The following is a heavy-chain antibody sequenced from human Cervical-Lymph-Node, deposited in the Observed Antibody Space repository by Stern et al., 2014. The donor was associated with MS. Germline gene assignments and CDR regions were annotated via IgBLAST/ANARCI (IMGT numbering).Heavy chain of an antibody. CDR1: GFTFSAYA. D-gene: IGHD4-23*01. J-gene: IGHJ4*02. Sequence: QLQLQESGGGVVQPGRSLRLSCAASGFTFSAYAMHWVRQAPGKGLEWLASVSADGTVNHYTDSVKGRLTISRDNSKYTLYLEMNSLITEDTAVYYCVKRGGNLLHYFDWWGQGALVTVSS. V-gene: IGHV3-30*04. CDR3: VKRGGNLLHYFDW. CDR2: VSADGTVN.